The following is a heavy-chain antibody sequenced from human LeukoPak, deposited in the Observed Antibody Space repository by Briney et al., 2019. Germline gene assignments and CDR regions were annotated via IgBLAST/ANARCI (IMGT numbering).Heavy chain of an antibody. D-gene: IGHD6-13*01. CDR3: ARDLISIAAAAFDY. CDR1: GYTFTGYY. V-gene: IGHV1-2*02. J-gene: IGHJ4*02. Sequence: GASVKVSCKASGYTFTGYYMHWVRQAPGQGLEWMGWINPNSGGTNYPQKFQGRVTMTRDRSITTAYMELSRLRSDDTAVYYCARDLISIAAAAFDYWGQGTLVTVSS. CDR2: INPNSGGT.